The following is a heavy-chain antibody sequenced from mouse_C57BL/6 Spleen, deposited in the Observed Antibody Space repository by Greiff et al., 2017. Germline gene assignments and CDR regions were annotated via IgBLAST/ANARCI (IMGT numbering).Heavy chain of an antibody. CDR3: ARDGYPRYAMDY. Sequence: QVQLQQPGAELVKPGASVKMSCKASGYTFTSYWITWVKQRPGQGLAWIGDIYPGSGSTNYNEKFKSKATLPVDTSSSTAYMQLSSLTSEDSAVYYCARDGYPRYAMDYWGQGTSVTVSS. CDR1: GYTFTSYW. J-gene: IGHJ4*01. V-gene: IGHV1-55*01. CDR2: IYPGSGST. D-gene: IGHD2-3*01.